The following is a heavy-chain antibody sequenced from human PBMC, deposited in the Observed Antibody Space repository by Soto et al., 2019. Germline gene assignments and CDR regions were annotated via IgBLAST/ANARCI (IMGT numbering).Heavy chain of an antibody. J-gene: IGHJ5*02. CDR1: GGSISSYY. D-gene: IGHD3-22*01. CDR2: IYYSGST. Sequence: PSETLSLTCTVSGGSISSYYWSWIRQPPGKGLEWIGYIYYSGSTNYNPSLKSRVTISVDTSKNQFSLKLSSVTAADTAVYYCARDSHYYDSSGPQVWFDPWGQGTLVTVSS. CDR3: ARDSHYYDSSGPQVWFDP. V-gene: IGHV4-59*01.